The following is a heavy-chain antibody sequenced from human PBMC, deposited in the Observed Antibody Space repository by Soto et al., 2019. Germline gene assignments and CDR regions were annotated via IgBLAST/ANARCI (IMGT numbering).Heavy chain of an antibody. Sequence: KVSCKASGYTFTNYAVHWVREAPGQRLEWMGWINAGNGNTRFSQNLQGRVTITRDTSARTVYMELSSLRSEDTAVYYCARGHLAVVPVASWFYYMDVWGKGTTVTVSS. J-gene: IGHJ6*03. V-gene: IGHV1-3*01. D-gene: IGHD2-2*01. CDR1: GYTFTNYA. CDR2: INAGNGNT. CDR3: ARGHLAVVPVASWFYYMDV.